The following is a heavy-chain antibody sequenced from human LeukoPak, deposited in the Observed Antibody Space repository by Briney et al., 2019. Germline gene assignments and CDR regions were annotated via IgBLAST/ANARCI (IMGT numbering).Heavy chain of an antibody. J-gene: IGHJ4*02. D-gene: IGHD3-10*01. CDR2: ISDRGVNS. CDR1: GFTFSNYA. V-gene: IGHV3-23*01. CDR3: AKDSANYGSGKVYDNPIDY. Sequence: PGGSLRLSCAASGFTFSNYAMNWVRQAPGKGLEWVAGISDRGVNSFHADSVKGRFTISRDNSKNTLFLQMNILSAEDTAVYYCAKDSANYGSGKVYDNPIDYWGQGTLVTVSS.